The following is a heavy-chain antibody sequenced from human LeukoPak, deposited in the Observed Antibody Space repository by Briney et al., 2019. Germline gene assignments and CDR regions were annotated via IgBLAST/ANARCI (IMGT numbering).Heavy chain of an antibody. D-gene: IGHD3-22*01. CDR2: ISYDGSNK. V-gene: IGHV3-30-3*01. CDR1: GFTFSSYA. Sequence: PGGSPRLSCAASGFTFSSYAMHWVRQAPGKGLEWVAVISYDGSNKYYADSVKGRFTISRDNSKNTLYLQMNSLRAEDTAVYYCARSSGYYLYYFDYWGQGTLVTVSS. CDR3: ARSSGYYLYYFDY. J-gene: IGHJ4*02.